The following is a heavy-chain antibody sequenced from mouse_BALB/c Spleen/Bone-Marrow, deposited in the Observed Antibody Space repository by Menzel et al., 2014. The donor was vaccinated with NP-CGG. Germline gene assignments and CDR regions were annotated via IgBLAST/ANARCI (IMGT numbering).Heavy chain of an antibody. V-gene: IGHV7-3*02. CDR3: ARDMGGLLFDY. CDR2: IRNKAYSYTT. J-gene: IGHJ2*01. Sequence: EVQLVESGGGLVQPGGSLRLSCATSGFTFTDYYMNWVRQPPGKALEWLGFIRNKAYSYTTKYSASVKGRFTISRDNSQSILYLQMNTLRAEDSATYYCARDMGGLLFDYWGQGTTLTVSS. D-gene: IGHD2-3*01. CDR1: GFTFTDYY.